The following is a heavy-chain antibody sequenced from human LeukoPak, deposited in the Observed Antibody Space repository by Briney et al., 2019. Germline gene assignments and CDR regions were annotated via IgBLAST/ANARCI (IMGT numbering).Heavy chain of an antibody. CDR2: IKSKTDGGTT. V-gene: IGHV3-15*07. CDR1: GFTFSSHW. CDR3: TTDPGYSGDYYYYYYGMDV. J-gene: IGHJ6*02. Sequence: PGGSLRLSCAASGFTFSSHWMNRVRQAPGKGLEWVGRIKSKTDGGTTDYAAPVKGRFTISRDDSKNTLYLQMNSLKTEDTAVYYCTTDPGYSGDYYYYYYGMDVWGQGTTVTVSS. D-gene: IGHD5-12*01.